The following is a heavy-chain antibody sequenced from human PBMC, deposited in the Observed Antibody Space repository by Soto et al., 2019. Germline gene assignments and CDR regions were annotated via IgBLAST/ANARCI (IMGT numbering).Heavy chain of an antibody. CDR1: GLPHSNFA. Sequence: GGSLRLSCTASGLPHSNFAMMWVRQAPGKGLECISGIYGSGRGIEYADSVKGRFTISRDNSKNTVYLQMTDLRVDDTAVYYCAKDAVYNDGLWLMDHWGQGTQVTVSS. D-gene: IGHD2-21*01. V-gene: IGHV3-23*05. CDR3: AKDAVYNDGLWLMDH. CDR2: IYGSGRGI. J-gene: IGHJ4*02.